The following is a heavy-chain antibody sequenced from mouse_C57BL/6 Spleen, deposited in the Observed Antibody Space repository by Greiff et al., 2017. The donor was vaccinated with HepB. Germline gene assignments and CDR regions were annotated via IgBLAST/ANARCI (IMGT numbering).Heavy chain of an antibody. J-gene: IGHJ3*01. CDR3: ARHEEGRGYYYGSSAFAY. D-gene: IGHD1-1*01. V-gene: IGHV1-62-2*01. CDR1: GYTFTEYT. Sequence: VMLVESGAELVKPGASVKLSCKASGYTFTEYTIHWVKQRSGQGLEWIGWFYPGSGSIKYNEKFKDKATLTADKSSSTVYMELSRLTSEDSAVYFCARHEEGRGYYYGSSAFAYWGQGTLVTVSA. CDR2: FYPGSGSI.